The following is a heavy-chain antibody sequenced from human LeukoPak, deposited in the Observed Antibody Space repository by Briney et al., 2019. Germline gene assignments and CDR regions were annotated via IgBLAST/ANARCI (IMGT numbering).Heavy chain of an antibody. CDR1: GYTFTSYD. V-gene: IGHV1-8*01. Sequence: ASVKVSCKASGYTFTSYDINWVRQATGQGLEWMGWMNPNSGSTGYAQKFQGRVTMTRDTSTSTVYMELSSLRSEDTAVYYCARALSGSYPHDYWGQGTLVTVSS. CDR2: MNPNSGST. D-gene: IGHD1-26*01. J-gene: IGHJ4*02. CDR3: ARALSGSYPHDY.